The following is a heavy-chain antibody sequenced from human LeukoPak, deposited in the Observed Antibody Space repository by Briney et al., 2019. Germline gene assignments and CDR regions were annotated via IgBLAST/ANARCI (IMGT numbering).Heavy chain of an antibody. CDR3: ARECRDYVWENYTYFDY. V-gene: IGHV4-30-4*01. CDR1: GGSISSGDYY. Sequence: SETLSLTCTVSGGSISSGDYYWRWIRQPPGKGLECIGYIYYSGSTYYNPSLMSRVTISVDASKNQFSLKLSSVTAADTAVYYCARECRDYVWENYTYFDYWGQGTLVTVSS. D-gene: IGHD3-16*01. CDR2: IYYSGST. J-gene: IGHJ4*02.